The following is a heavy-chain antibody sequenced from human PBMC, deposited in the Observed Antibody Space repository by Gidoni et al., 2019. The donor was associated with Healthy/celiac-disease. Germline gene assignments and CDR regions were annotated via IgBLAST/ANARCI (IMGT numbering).Heavy chain of an antibody. CDR3: AKGGDIVVVPAASYNWFDP. V-gene: IGHV3-23*01. CDR2: ISGSGGST. CDR1: GFTFSSSA. J-gene: IGHJ5*02. Sequence: EVQLLESGGGLVQPGGSLRLSCAASGFTFSSSAMSWVRQAPGKGLEWVSAISGSGGSTYYADSVKGRFTISRDNSKNTLYLQMNSLRAEDTAVYYCAKGGDIVVVPAASYNWFDPWGQGTLVTVSS. D-gene: IGHD2-2*01.